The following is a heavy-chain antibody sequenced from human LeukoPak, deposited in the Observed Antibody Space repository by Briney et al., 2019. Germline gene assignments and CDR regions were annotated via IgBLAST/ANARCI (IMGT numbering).Heavy chain of an antibody. Sequence: ASVKVSCKASGYTFTSYGISWVRQAPGQGLEWMGWISAYNGNTNYAQKLQGRVTMTTDTSTSTAYMELRSLRSDDTAVYYCARDDGGLIASLEVYGMDVWGQGTTVTVSS. V-gene: IGHV1-18*01. D-gene: IGHD1-1*01. CDR2: ISAYNGNT. CDR3: ARDDGGLIASLEVYGMDV. J-gene: IGHJ6*02. CDR1: GYTFTSYG.